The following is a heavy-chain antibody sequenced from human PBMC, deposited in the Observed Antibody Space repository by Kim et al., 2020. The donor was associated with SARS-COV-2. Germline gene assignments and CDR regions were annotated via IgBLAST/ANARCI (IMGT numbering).Heavy chain of an antibody. Sequence: PGSVKGRFTISRENAKNSLYLQMNSLRAGDTAVYYCARSHQLLYWGAFDIWGQGTMVTVSS. D-gene: IGHD2-2*02. J-gene: IGHJ3*02. CDR3: ARSHQLLYWGAFDI. V-gene: IGHV3-13*01.